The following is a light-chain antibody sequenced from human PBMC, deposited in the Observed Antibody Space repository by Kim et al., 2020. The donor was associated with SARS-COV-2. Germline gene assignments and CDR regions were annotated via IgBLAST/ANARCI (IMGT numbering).Light chain of an antibody. CDR1: RANIGFQG. J-gene: IGLJ3*02. V-gene: IGLV10-54*01. CDR3: LAWESSLATWV. CDR2: RND. Sequence: QTATLTCNGKRANIGFQGAAWLQQTQGHPPKVLSYRNDSRPSGMSERVSASRSGITAPLTISGLQSEDEADYYCLAWESSLATWVLGGGTMLTVL.